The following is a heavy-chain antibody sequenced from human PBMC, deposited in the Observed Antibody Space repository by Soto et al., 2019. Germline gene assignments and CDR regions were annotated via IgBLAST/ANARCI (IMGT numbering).Heavy chain of an antibody. CDR3: VRHGYNWQFSDY. J-gene: IGHJ4*02. CDR2: ISNSGSEI. D-gene: IGHD1-20*01. CDR1: GFTFSSYG. V-gene: IGHV3-23*01. Sequence: PGGSLRLSCAASGFTFSSYGMSWVRQAPGKGLEWVSSISNSGSEIFYAASVKGRFTISRDSSKNTLYLEMSSLRPEDTAVYYCVRHGYNWQFSDYWGQGTLVTVSS.